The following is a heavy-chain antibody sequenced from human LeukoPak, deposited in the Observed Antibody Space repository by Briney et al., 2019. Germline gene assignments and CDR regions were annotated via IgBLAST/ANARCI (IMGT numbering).Heavy chain of an antibody. CDR3: ASPQYYYESAFDI. CDR2: IYYSGST. D-gene: IGHD3-22*01. V-gene: IGHV4-39*01. Sequence: SETLSLTCTVSGGSISSSSYYWGWIRQPPGKGLEWIGSIYYSGSTYYNPSLKSRVTISVDTSKNQFSLKLSSVTAADTAVYHCASPQYYYESAFDIWGQGTMVTVSS. CDR1: GGSISSSSYY. J-gene: IGHJ3*02.